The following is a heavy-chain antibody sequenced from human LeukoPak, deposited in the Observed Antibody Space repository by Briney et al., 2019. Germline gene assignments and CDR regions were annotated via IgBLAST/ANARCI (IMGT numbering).Heavy chain of an antibody. CDR1: GFTFSSYA. CDR3: ARGGYCSGVNCYYYYYAMDV. J-gene: IGHJ6*04. V-gene: IGHV3-30*04. D-gene: IGHD2-15*01. Sequence: LPGGSLRPSCAASGFTFSSYAMHWVRQAPGKGLEWVAVISYDGSNKYYADSVKGRFTISRDNSKNTLYLKMNSLRPEDTAVYYCARGGYCSGVNCYYYYYAMDVWGKGTTVTVSS. CDR2: ISYDGSNK.